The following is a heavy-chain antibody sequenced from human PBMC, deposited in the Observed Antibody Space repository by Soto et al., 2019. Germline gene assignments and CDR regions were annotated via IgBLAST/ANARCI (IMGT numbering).Heavy chain of an antibody. V-gene: IGHV1-69*12. CDR2: IIPIFGTA. CDR3: ARDRGPSSGYYPYWFDP. CDR1: GGTFSSYA. J-gene: IGHJ5*02. Sequence: QVQLVQSGAEVKKPGSSVKVSCKASGGTFSSYAITWVRQAPGQGLEWLGGIIPIFGTANYAQKFQGRVTITADESTSTAYMELSSLISEDTAVYYCARDRGPSSGYYPYWFDPWGRGTLVTVSS. D-gene: IGHD3-22*01.